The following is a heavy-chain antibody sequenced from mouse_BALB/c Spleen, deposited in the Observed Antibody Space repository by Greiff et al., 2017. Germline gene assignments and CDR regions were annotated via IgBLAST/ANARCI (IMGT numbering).Heavy chain of an antibody. CDR2: INPDSSTI. Sequence: EVKVEESGGGLVQPGGSLKLSCAASGFDFSRYWMSWVRQAPGKGLEWIGEINPDSSTINYTPSLKDKFIISRDNAKNTLYLQMSKVRSEDTALYYCARLNGTDYFDYWGQGTTLTVSS. V-gene: IGHV4-1*02. J-gene: IGHJ2*01. CDR3: ARLNGTDYFDY. D-gene: IGHD2-1*01. CDR1: GFDFSRYW.